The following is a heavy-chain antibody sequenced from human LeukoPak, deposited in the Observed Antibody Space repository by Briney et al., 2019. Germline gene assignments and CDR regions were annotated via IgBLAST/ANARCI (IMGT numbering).Heavy chain of an antibody. CDR1: GGSISSGDYY. V-gene: IGHV4-30-4*01. CDR2: IYSSGTT. CDR3: ARAGISMIRALH. J-gene: IGHJ4*02. Sequence: SETLSLTCTVSGGSISSGDYYWSWIRQPPGKGLEWIGYIYSSGTTYYNPSLKSRLTISIDASENQFSLKLTSVTAADTAFYYCARAGISMIRALHWGQGTLVTVSS. D-gene: IGHD3-10*01.